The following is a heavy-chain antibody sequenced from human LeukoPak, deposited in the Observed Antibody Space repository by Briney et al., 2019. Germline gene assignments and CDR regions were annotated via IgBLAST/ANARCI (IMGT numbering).Heavy chain of an antibody. Sequence: GGSLRLSCAASGFTFSSYAMHWVRQAPGKGLEWVAVISYDGSNKYYADSAKGRFTISRDNSKNTLYLQMNSLRAEDTAVYYCARGFLSSGSYYHYWGQGTLVTVSS. J-gene: IGHJ4*02. CDR2: ISYDGSNK. CDR3: ARGFLSSGSYYHY. V-gene: IGHV3-30*04. D-gene: IGHD3-10*01. CDR1: GFTFSSYA.